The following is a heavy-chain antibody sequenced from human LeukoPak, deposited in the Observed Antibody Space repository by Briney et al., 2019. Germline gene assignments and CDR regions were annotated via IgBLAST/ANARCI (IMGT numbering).Heavy chain of an antibody. J-gene: IGHJ4*02. V-gene: IGHV4-39*01. CDR2: IYYSGST. D-gene: IGHD6-19*01. Sequence: SGTLSLTCTVSGGSISSSSYYWGWIRQPPGKGLEWIGSIYYSGSTYYNPSLKSRVTISVDTSKNQFSLKLSSVTAADTAVYYCARHRGRIAVATLGYYFDYWGQGTLVTVSS. CDR3: ARHRGRIAVATLGYYFDY. CDR1: GGSISSSSYY.